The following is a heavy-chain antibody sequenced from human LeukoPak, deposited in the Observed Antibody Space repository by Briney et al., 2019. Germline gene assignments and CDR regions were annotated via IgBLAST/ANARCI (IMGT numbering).Heavy chain of an antibody. V-gene: IGHV4-59*08. D-gene: IGHD3-10*01. J-gene: IGHJ4*02. Sequence: SETLSLTCTVSGVSISSYYWSWIRQPPGKGLEWIGYIYYSGSTNYNPSLKSRVTISVDTSKNQFSLKLSSVTAADTAVYYCARGLWFGELLGYWGQGTLVTVSS. CDR3: ARGLWFGELLGY. CDR2: IYYSGST. CDR1: GVSISSYY.